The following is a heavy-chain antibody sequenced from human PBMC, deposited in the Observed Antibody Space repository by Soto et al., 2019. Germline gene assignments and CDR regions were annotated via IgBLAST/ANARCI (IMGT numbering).Heavy chain of an antibody. CDR1: GYTFTSYW. D-gene: IGHD2-15*01. Sequence: GESLKISCNGSGYTFTSYWISWVRQMPGKGLEWMGRIDPSDSYTNYSPSFQGHVTISADKSISTAYLQWSSLKASDTAMYYCARRYCSGGSCYTWFDPWGQGTLVTVSS. V-gene: IGHV5-10-1*01. CDR2: IDPSDSYT. CDR3: ARRYCSGGSCYTWFDP. J-gene: IGHJ5*02.